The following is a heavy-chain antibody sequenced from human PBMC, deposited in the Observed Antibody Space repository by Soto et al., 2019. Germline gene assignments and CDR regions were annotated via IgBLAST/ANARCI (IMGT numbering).Heavy chain of an antibody. V-gene: IGHV3-23*01. Sequence: GGSLRLSCAASGFTFSSYAMSWVRQAPGKGLEWVSAISGSGGSTYYADSVKGRFTISRDNSKNTLYLQMNSLRAEDTAVYYCAREIVYYGSGPPYYYYGMDVWGQGTTVTVSS. D-gene: IGHD3-10*01. CDR2: ISGSGGST. CDR1: GFTFSSYA. CDR3: AREIVYYGSGPPYYYYGMDV. J-gene: IGHJ6*02.